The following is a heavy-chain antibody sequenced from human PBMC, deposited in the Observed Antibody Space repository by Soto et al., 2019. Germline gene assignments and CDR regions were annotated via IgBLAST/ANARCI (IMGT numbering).Heavy chain of an antibody. CDR3: ARAAYYGSGSYHLNFDY. D-gene: IGHD3-10*01. CDR2: IYPGDSDT. CDR1: GYSFTSYW. J-gene: IGHJ4*02. Sequence: GESLKISCKGSGYSFTSYWIGWVRQMPGKGLEWMGIIYPGDSDTRYSPSFQGQVTISADKSISTAYLQWSSLKASDTAMYYCARAAYYGSGSYHLNFDYWGQGTLVTVSS. V-gene: IGHV5-51*01.